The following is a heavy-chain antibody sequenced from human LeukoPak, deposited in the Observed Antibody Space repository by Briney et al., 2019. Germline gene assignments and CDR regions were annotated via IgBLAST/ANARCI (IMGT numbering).Heavy chain of an antibody. J-gene: IGHJ3*02. D-gene: IGHD2-15*01. Sequence: PSETLSLTCAVYGGSFSGYYWGWIRQPPGKGLEWIGEINHSGSTNYNPSLKSRVTISVDTSKNQFSLKLSSVTAADTAVYYCARGPPYCSGGSCYYGAFDIWGQGTMVTVSS. V-gene: IGHV4-34*01. CDR1: GGSFSGYY. CDR2: INHSGST. CDR3: ARGPPYCSGGSCYYGAFDI.